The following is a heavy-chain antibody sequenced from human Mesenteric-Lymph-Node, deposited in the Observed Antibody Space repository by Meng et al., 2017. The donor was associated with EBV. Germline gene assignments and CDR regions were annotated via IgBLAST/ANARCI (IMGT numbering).Heavy chain of an antibody. Sequence: QITLKESGPTLVKPTQTLTLACRFPGFSLTTSGVRVGWVRQPPGKALEWLALIYWDDDERYSPSLKNRLTVTKDTSKNQVVLTMTNMDPADTGTYYCAHRRREDTGYHSAFHYWGPGILVTVSS. CDR3: AHRRREDTGYHSAFHY. CDR1: GFSLTTSGVR. CDR2: IYWDDDE. J-gene: IGHJ4*02. D-gene: IGHD5-12*01. V-gene: IGHV2-5*02.